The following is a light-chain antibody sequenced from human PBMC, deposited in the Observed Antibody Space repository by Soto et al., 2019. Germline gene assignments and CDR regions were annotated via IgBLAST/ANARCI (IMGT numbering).Light chain of an antibody. CDR2: EVR. CDR3: SAYTARSTLV. Sequence: QSALTQPASVSGSAGQSITISCSGTMRDVGAYNLVSWYQQHPGTAPKLIIYEVRNRPSGISSRFSGSRSGNTASLTISGLKPEDEGDYYFSAYTARSTLVFGGGTKLTVL. CDR1: MRDVGAYNL. V-gene: IGLV2-14*01. J-gene: IGLJ3*02.